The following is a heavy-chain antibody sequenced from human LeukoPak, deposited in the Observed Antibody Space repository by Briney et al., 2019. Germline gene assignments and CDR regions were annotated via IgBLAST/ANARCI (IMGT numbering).Heavy chain of an antibody. Sequence: GGSLRLSCAASGFIFSNYWMSWVRQAPGKGLEWVANIKQDGSEKYYVDSVKGRFTISRDNAKNSVYMQMNSLRAEDTAVYYCARAGDILTGFRSFDYWGQGTLVTVSS. V-gene: IGHV3-7*01. CDR1: GFIFSNYW. CDR2: IKQDGSEK. J-gene: IGHJ4*02. D-gene: IGHD3-9*01. CDR3: ARAGDILTGFRSFDY.